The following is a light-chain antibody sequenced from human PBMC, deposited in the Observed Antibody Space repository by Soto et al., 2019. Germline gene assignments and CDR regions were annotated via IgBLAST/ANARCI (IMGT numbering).Light chain of an antibody. CDR2: DTS. Sequence: QAVVTQEPSLTVSPGGTVTLTCGSSTGAVTSGYYPYWFQQKPGQAPRTLIYDTSNKHSWTPARFSGSLLGGKAALTLSGAQPEDEAEYYCLLSYSGARGVFGTGTKLTVL. J-gene: IGLJ1*01. CDR3: LLSYSGARGV. V-gene: IGLV7-46*01. CDR1: TGAVTSGYY.